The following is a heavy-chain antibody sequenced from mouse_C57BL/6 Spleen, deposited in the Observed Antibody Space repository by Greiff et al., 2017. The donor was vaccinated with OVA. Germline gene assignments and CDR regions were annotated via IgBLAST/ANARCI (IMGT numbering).Heavy chain of an antibody. V-gene: IGHV1-64*01. CDR3: ARSGRELRAMDY. CDR2: IHPNSGST. J-gene: IGHJ4*01. Sequence: QVQLQQPGAELVKPGASVKLSCKASGYTFTSYWMHWVKQRPGQGLEWIGMIHPNSGSTNYNEKFKSKATLTVDKSSSTAFMQLSSLTSEDSAVYYCARSGRELRAMDYWGQGTSVTVSS. D-gene: IGHD1-1*01. CDR1: GYTFTSYW.